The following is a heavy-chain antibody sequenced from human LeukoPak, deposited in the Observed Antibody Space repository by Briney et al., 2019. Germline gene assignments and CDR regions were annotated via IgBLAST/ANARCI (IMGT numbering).Heavy chain of an antibody. CDR2: IYSGGTT. CDR1: GFTVSTNY. CDR3: ARRGYSDSSGYDY. D-gene: IGHD3-22*01. V-gene: IGHV3-66*01. Sequence: GGSLRLSCAASGFTVSTNYMSWVRQAPGKGLEWVSVIYSGGTTYYADSVKGRFTISRDNAKNSLYLQINSLRAEDTATYYCARRGYSDSSGYDYWGRGTLVTVSS. J-gene: IGHJ4*02.